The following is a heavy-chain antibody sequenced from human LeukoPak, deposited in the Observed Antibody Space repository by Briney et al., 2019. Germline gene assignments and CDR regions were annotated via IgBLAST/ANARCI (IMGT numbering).Heavy chain of an antibody. J-gene: IGHJ5*02. Sequence: SVKVSCKASGGTFSSYAISWVRQAPGQGLEWMGRIIPIFGTANYAQKFQGRVTITADKSTSTAYMELSSLRSEDTAVYYCARDLSRCHTFNWFDPWGQGTLVTVSS. V-gene: IGHV1-69*06. CDR1: GGTFSSYA. CDR3: ARDLSRCHTFNWFDP. CDR2: IIPIFGTA. D-gene: IGHD2/OR15-2a*01.